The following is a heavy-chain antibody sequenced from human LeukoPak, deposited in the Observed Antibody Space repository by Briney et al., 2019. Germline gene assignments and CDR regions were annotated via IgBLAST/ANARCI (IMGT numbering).Heavy chain of an antibody. D-gene: IGHD3-9*01. V-gene: IGHV1-2*02. J-gene: IGHJ3*02. CDR2: TDPNSGGT. CDR1: GYTFTGYY. Sequence: ASVKVSCKTSGYTFTGYYMHWVRQAPGQGLEWMGWTDPNSGGTNYAQKFQGRVTMTRDTSISTAYMELSRLRSDDTAVYYCATISTRQYYDILTGYYWSAFDIWGQGTMVTVSS. CDR3: ATISTRQYYDILTGYYWSAFDI.